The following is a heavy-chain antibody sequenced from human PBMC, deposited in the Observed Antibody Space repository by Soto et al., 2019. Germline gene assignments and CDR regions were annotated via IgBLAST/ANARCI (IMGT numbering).Heavy chain of an antibody. J-gene: IGHJ4*02. Sequence: QLQLQDSGSGLVKPSQTLSLTCAVSGGSINSGGYSWSWIRQPPGKGLEWIGYIYHSGRTYYNPSLKSRVTISVDRSKNQFSLKLSSVTAADTAVYYCARVPDYWGQGTLVTVSS. CDR2: IYHSGRT. CDR3: ARVPDY. CDR1: GGSINSGGYS. V-gene: IGHV4-30-2*01.